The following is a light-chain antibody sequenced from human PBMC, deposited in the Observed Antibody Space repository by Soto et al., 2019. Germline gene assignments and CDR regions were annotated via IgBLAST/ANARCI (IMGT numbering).Light chain of an antibody. V-gene: IGLV2-14*03. Sequence: QSALTQPASVSGSPGQSITISCTGTSSDVGGYNYVSWYQQHPGKAPKLMIYDVSNRPSGVSSRFSGSKSGNTASLTLSGLQAEDEADYYCSSYTSSSSFVFGCGTKVTGL. CDR2: DVS. J-gene: IGLJ1*01. CDR3: SSYTSSSSFV. CDR1: SSDVGGYNY.